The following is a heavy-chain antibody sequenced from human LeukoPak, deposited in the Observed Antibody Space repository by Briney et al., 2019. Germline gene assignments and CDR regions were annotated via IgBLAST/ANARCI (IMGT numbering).Heavy chain of an antibody. CDR1: GFTFSSYS. V-gene: IGHV3-21*01. CDR3: ARRGGTGWFDP. J-gene: IGHJ5*02. D-gene: IGHD3-16*01. CDR2: ISSSSSYI. Sequence: GGSLRLSCAASGFTFSSYSMNWVRQAPGKGLEWVSSISSSSSYIYYADSVKGRFTISRDNAKNSLYLQMNSLRAEDTAVYYCARRGGTGWFDPWGQGTLVTVSS.